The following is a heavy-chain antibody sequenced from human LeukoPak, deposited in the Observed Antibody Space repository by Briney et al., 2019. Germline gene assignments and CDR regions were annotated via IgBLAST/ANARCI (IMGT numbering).Heavy chain of an antibody. Sequence: ASVKVSCKASGFTFTDYALQWVRQAPGQRLEWMGWINAGNGHTRYSQNFQGRVTITRDTSASTVYMELNSLRSEDTAVYYCARGLWFATLVGYYFDYWGQGTLVTASS. CDR3: ARGLWFATLVGYYFDY. V-gene: IGHV1-3*01. CDR1: GFTFTDYA. D-gene: IGHD3-10*01. CDR2: INAGNGHT. J-gene: IGHJ4*02.